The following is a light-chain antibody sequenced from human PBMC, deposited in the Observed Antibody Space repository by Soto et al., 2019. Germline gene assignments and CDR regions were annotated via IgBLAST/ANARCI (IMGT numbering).Light chain of an antibody. CDR3: QQYKDWLTT. CDR1: QYVSSS. Sequence: ERVMTQCPATLSVSAGERATLSCRASQYVSSSVAWYQQKPGQAPRLLIYGASTRATGIPARFSGSGSGTEFILTISSLQSEDFAVYHCQQYKDWLTTFGQGTKVDIK. CDR2: GAS. J-gene: IGKJ1*01. V-gene: IGKV3-15*01.